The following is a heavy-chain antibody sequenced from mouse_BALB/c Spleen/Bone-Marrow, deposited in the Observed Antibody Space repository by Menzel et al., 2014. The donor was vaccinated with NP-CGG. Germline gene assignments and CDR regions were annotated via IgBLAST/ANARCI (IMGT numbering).Heavy chain of an antibody. J-gene: IGHJ4*01. Sequence: QVQLQQSGAELVRPGASVKLSCRASGYTFTSYWINWVKRRPGQGLEWIGNIYPSGSYTNYNQRFKDKATLTVDKSSSTAYMQLSSPTSEDSAVYYCTRYGNSHYYAMDYWGQGTSVTVSS. D-gene: IGHD1-1*01. CDR1: GYTFTSYW. V-gene: IGHV1-69*02. CDR2: IYPSGSYT. CDR3: TRYGNSHYYAMDY.